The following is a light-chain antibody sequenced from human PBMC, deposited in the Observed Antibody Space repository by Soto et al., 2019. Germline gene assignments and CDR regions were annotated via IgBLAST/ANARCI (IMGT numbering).Light chain of an antibody. CDR2: GVS. CDR1: SSDVGGSTY. CDR3: SSYAGSSNMI. J-gene: IGLJ2*01. V-gene: IGLV2-8*01. Sequence: QSALTQPPSASGSPGQSVTISCTGTSSDVGGSTYVSWYQQHPGKAPKLMIYGVSRRPSEVPDRFSGSKSGNTASLTVSGLQSEDEADYYCSSYAGSSNMIFGGGTKLTVL.